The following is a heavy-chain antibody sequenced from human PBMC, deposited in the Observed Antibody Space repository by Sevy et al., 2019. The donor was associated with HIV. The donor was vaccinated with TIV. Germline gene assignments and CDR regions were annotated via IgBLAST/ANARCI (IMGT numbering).Heavy chain of an antibody. CDR2: FDPEDAET. V-gene: IGHV1-24*01. CDR3: AIDRGYYDNNAYPRFDY. Sequence: ASVKVSCKVSGYTLTELSIHWVRQAPGKGLEWMGGFDPEDAETIYAEKFQGRVTMTEDTSTDTVYMELSSLRSEDTAVYYCAIDRGYYDNNAYPRFDYWGQGTLVTVSS. CDR1: GYTLTELS. D-gene: IGHD3-22*01. J-gene: IGHJ4*02.